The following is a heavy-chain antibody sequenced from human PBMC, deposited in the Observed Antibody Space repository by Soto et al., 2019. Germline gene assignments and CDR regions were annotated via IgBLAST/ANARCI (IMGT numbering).Heavy chain of an antibody. J-gene: IGHJ4*02. CDR3: AREGGESSDGLYYFDS. V-gene: IGHV4-30-4*01. CDR2: IYYSGNT. CDR1: GGSTSSDNY. Sequence: SETLSLTCTVSGGSTSSDNYWSWIRQPPGKGLEWIGHIYYSGNTDYNPSLKSRLAISIDTSKNQFSLRLSSVTAADTAVYFCAREGGESSDGLYYFDSWGQGSLVTVSS. D-gene: IGHD3-16*01.